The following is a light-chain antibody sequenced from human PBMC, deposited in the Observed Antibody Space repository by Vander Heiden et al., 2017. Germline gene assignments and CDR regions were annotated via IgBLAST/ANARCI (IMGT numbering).Light chain of an antibody. CDR2: DAS. CDR3: QQSYSIPLT. V-gene: IGKV1-39*01. Sequence: IHMTPSPSSLSASVGDRVTITCRTSQGISSYLNWYQQKPGKAPKLLIYDASSLQSGVPSRFSGSGSGTDFTLTISSLQPDDFATYYCQQSYSIPLTFGRGTKVDIK. CDR1: QGISSY. J-gene: IGKJ3*01.